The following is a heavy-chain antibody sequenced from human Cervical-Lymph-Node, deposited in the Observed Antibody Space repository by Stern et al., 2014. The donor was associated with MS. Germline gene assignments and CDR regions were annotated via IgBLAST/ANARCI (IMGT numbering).Heavy chain of an antibody. CDR3: ARGLVGGLDV. CDR1: GFTFSNYD. V-gene: IGHV3-30*01. Sequence: VQLLESGGGVVQPGRSLRLSCAASGFTFSNYDLHWVRQAPGKGLEWVAVISYDGSNKYYADSVKGRFTISRDNSENTVYLQMNSLRAEDTSVYYCARGLVGGLDVGGQGTTVTVSS. D-gene: IGHD2-21*01. J-gene: IGHJ6*02. CDR2: ISYDGSNK.